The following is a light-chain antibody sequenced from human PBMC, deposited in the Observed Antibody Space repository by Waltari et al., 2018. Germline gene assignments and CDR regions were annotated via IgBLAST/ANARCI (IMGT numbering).Light chain of an antibody. CDR2: AAS. Sequence: DIQMTQSPSSLSAAVGDRVTITCQASQSISNYLNWYQQKPGKAPKLLIYAASSLKSGVPSTFSGSGSGTDFTLTISSLQPQDFATYYCQQSYSTPLVTFGGGTKVEIK. V-gene: IGKV1-39*01. CDR1: QSISNY. J-gene: IGKJ4*01. CDR3: QQSYSTPLVT.